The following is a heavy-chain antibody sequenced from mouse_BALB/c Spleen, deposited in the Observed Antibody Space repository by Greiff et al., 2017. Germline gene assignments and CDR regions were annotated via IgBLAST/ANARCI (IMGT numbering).Heavy chain of an antibody. J-gene: IGHJ4*01. V-gene: IGHV5-6*01. D-gene: IGHD1-1*01. CDR2: ISSGGSYT. CDR1: GFTFSSYG. Sequence: EVKLVESGGDLVKPGGSLKLSCAASGFTFSSYGMSWVRQTPDKRLGWVATISSGGSYTYYPDSVKGRFTISRDNAKNTLYLQMSSLKSEDTAMYYCARQGTTVGAMDYWGQGTSVTVSS. CDR3: ARQGTTVGAMDY.